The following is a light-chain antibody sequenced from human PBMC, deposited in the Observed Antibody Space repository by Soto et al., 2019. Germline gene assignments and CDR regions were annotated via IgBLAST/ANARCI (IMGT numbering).Light chain of an antibody. Sequence: EIVLTQSPGTLSLSPWDTATLSCMASQSVTSNYLAWYQQKPGQAPRLLIFGASSRATGIPDRFSGSGSGTDFTLTISRLEPEDFAVYYCQQYGSSPPTFGQGTKVDI. CDR3: QQYGSSPPT. V-gene: IGKV3-20*01. CDR2: GAS. CDR1: QSVTSNY. J-gene: IGKJ1*01.